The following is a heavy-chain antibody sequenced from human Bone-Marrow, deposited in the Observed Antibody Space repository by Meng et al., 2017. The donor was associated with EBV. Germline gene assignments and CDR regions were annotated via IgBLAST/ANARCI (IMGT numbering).Heavy chain of an antibody. CDR1: GGSFSGYY. J-gene: IGHJ4*02. CDR3: ARRSPTGTFDY. D-gene: IGHD1/OR15-1a*01. Sequence: QVQLQQWGGRLLKPSETLSLTCAVYGGSFSGYYWSWIRQPPGKGLEWIGEINHSGSTNYNPSLKSRVTISVDTSKNQFSLKLSSVTAADTAVYYCARRSPTGTFDYWGQGTLVTVSS. V-gene: IGHV4-34*01. CDR2: INHSGST.